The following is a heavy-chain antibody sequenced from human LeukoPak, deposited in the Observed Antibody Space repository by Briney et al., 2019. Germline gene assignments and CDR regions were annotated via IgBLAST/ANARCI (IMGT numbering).Heavy chain of an antibody. D-gene: IGHD1/OR15-1a*01. V-gene: IGHV3-30*03. CDR3: ARIQRTTAYGRFYNWFDP. Sequence: GGSMRLSCAASGFTFSSYGMHWVRQAPGKGLEWVAVILYDGSNKYYADSVKGRFTISRDNAKNSLYLQMNSLRAEDTAVYYCARIQRTTAYGRFYNWFDPWGQGTLVTVSS. CDR2: ILYDGSNK. CDR1: GFTFSSYG. J-gene: IGHJ5*02.